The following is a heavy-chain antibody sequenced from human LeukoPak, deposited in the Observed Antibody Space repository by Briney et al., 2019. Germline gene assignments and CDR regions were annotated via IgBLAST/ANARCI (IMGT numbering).Heavy chain of an antibody. CDR2: IYYSGST. CDR1: GGSMSRYY. D-gene: IGHD3-22*01. V-gene: IGHV4-59*01. CDR3: ASSLWDDSSGYFDY. J-gene: IGHJ4*02. Sequence: PSETLSLTCTVSGGSMSRYYWSWIRQPPGKGLEWIGYIYYSGSTNYNPSLKGRVTISVDTSKNQFSLNLSSVTAADTAVYYCASSLWDDSSGYFDYWGQGTLVTVSS.